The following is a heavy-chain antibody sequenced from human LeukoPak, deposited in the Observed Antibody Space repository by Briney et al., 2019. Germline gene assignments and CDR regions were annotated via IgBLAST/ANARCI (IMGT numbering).Heavy chain of an antibody. J-gene: IGHJ3*02. CDR1: GDTISSYS. CDR2: IYYSGGT. D-gene: IGHD5-24*01. Sequence: AETLRLTCTVSGDTISSYSMSWIRQPPGKGLEWIGYIYYSGGTDYNPSLKSRVTISVDTSKNQFSLKLRSVTAADTAVYYCARHVTISRPDDASDIWGEGPVLTVSP. V-gene: IGHV4-59*08. CDR3: ARHVTISRPDDASDI.